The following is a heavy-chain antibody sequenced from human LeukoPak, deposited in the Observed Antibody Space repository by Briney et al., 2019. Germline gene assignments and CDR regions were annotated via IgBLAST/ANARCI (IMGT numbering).Heavy chain of an antibody. CDR3: AKSEELLWFGELLSSSFDY. CDR2: ISGSGGST. V-gene: IGHV3-23*01. J-gene: IGHJ4*02. CDR1: GFTFSSYA. Sequence: GGSLRLSCAASGFTFSSYAMSWVRQAPGKGLEWVSAISGSGGSTYYADSVKGRFTISRDNSKNTLYLQMNSLRAEDTAVYYCAKSEELLWFGELLSSSFDYWGQGTLVTVSS. D-gene: IGHD3-10*01.